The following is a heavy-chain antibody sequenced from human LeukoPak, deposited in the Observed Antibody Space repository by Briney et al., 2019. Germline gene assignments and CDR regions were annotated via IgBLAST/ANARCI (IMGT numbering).Heavy chain of an antibody. D-gene: IGHD3-10*01. V-gene: IGHV3-23*01. J-gene: IGHJ5*02. Sequence: PGGSLRLSCAASGFTFSSFDMTWVRQTPGKGLEWVSAISGSGGSTYYADSVKGRFTISRDNSKNTLYLQMNSLRAEDTAVYYCAKDRGRGVIRGFDPWGQGTLVTVSS. CDR1: GFTFSSFD. CDR2: ISGSGGST. CDR3: AKDRGRGVIRGFDP.